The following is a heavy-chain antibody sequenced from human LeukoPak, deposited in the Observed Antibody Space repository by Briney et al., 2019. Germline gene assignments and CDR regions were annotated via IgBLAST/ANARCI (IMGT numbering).Heavy chain of an antibody. D-gene: IGHD1-1*01. J-gene: IGHJ5*02. V-gene: IGHV4-59*01. CDR2: IYYSGST. CDR3: ARDNNNWYGWFDP. Sequence: PSETLSLTCTVSGGSIRSYYWSWIRQPPGKGLEWIGYIYYSGSTNYNPSLKSRVTISVDTSKNQFSLKLSSVTAADTAVYYCARDNNNWYGWFDPWGQGTLVTASS. CDR1: GGSIRSYY.